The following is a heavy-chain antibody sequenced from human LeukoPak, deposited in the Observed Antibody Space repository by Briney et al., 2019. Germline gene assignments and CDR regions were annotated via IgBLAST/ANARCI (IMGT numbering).Heavy chain of an antibody. CDR2: VIPLFGTT. CDR3: ASGIVVVPSDAFDV. J-gene: IGHJ3*01. D-gene: IGHD3-22*01. Sequence: SMKVSCKASGVTFSTYPISWVRQAPGQGFEWMGRVIPLFGTTSYAQKFKGRVTITADKSTDTAYIELSRLTSEDTALYYCASGIVVVPSDAFDVWGQGTMVTVSS. CDR1: GVTFSTYP. V-gene: IGHV1-69*06.